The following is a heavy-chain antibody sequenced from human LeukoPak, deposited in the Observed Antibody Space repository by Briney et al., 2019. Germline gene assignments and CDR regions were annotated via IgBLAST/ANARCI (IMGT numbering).Heavy chain of an antibody. CDR3: ARDNYYGTTGYYYPAGY. CDR1: GFTFSSYE. CDR2: ISSSGSTI. J-gene: IGHJ4*02. D-gene: IGHD3-22*01. V-gene: IGHV3-48*03. Sequence: GGSLRLSCAASGFTFSSYEMNWARQAPGKGLEWVSYISSSGSTIYYADSVKGRFTISRDNSKNTLYLQMNSLRAEDTAVYYCARDNYYGTTGYYYPAGYWGQGTLVTVSS.